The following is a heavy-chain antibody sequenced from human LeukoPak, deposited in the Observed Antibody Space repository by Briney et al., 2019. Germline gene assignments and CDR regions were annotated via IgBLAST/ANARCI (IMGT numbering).Heavy chain of an antibody. V-gene: IGHV4-34*01. CDR1: GGSFSGYY. Sequence: PSETLSLTCAVYGGSFSGYYWSWIRQPPGKGPEWIGEINHSGSTNYNPSLKSRVTISVDTSKNQFSLELSSVTAADTAVYYCARGHGGRNWFDPWGQGTLVTVSS. CDR3: ARGHGGRNWFDP. J-gene: IGHJ5*02. D-gene: IGHD3-3*01. CDR2: INHSGST.